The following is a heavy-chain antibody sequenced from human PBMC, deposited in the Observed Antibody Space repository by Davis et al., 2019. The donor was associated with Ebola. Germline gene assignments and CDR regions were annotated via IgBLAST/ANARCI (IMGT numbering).Heavy chain of an antibody. CDR1: GYSFTSYW. J-gene: IGHJ4*02. D-gene: IGHD3-3*01. Sequence: GGSLRLSCKGSGYSFTSYWIGWVRQMPGKGLEWMGGIYPGDSDTRYSPSFQGQVTISADKSISTAYLQWSSLKASDTAMYYCARFTIFGVGQVDYWGQGTLVTVSS. CDR3: ARFTIFGVGQVDY. CDR2: IYPGDSDT. V-gene: IGHV5-51*01.